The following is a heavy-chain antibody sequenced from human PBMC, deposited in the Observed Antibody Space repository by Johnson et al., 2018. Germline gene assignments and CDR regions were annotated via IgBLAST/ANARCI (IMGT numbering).Heavy chain of an antibody. V-gene: IGHV3-48*02. Sequence: VQLVQSGGGLVQPGGSLRLSCAASGFTFSSYSMNWVRQAPGKGLEWISYISSSSSTIYYADSVKGRVTISRDTAKNSLFLQMNSLREADTAVYYCAGDGSGSYFHYYYGMDVWGQGTTVTVSS. CDR3: AGDGSGSYFHYYYGMDV. CDR1: GFTFSSYS. CDR2: ISSSSSTI. J-gene: IGHJ6*02. D-gene: IGHD3-10*01.